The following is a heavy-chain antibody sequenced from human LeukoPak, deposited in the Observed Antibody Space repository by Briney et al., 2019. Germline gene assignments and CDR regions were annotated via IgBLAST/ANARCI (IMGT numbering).Heavy chain of an antibody. CDR3: ARVRIGQQLDKYYYYAMDV. J-gene: IGHJ6*02. D-gene: IGHD6-13*01. CDR1: GYTFTAYY. V-gene: IGHV1-2*02. Sequence: ASVKVSCKASGYTFTAYYMHWERQAPGQGLEWMGWINPNSGGTNYAQKSQGRVTMTTDTSISTAYMEVSRLRSDDTAVYYCARVRIGQQLDKYYYYAMDVWGQGTTVTVSS. CDR2: INPNSGGT.